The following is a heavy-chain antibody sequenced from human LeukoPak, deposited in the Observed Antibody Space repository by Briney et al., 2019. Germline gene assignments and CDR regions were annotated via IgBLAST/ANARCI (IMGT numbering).Heavy chain of an antibody. V-gene: IGHV3-7*01. CDR2: IKQDGSEK. Sequence: GGSLRLSCAASGSTFSSYWMSWVRQAPGKGLEWVANIKQDGSEKYYVDSVKGRFTISRDNAKNSLYLQMNSLRAEDTAVYYCARPGGAYNFFDSWGRGTLVTVSS. D-gene: IGHD5-24*01. CDR3: ARPGGAYNFFDS. CDR1: GSTFSSYW. J-gene: IGHJ4*02.